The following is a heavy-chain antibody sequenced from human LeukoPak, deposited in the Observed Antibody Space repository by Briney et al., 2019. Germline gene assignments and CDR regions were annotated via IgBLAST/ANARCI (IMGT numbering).Heavy chain of an antibody. D-gene: IGHD3-10*02. CDR2: ISSSSSYM. Sequence: PGGSLRLSCAASGFTFSSYRMNWVRQAPGKGLEWVSSISSSSSYMYYSDSVKGRFTISRDNAKNSLYLQMNSLRAEDTAVYYCAELGITMIGGVWGKGTTVTISS. V-gene: IGHV3-21*01. CDR1: GFTFSSYR. J-gene: IGHJ6*04. CDR3: AELGITMIGGV.